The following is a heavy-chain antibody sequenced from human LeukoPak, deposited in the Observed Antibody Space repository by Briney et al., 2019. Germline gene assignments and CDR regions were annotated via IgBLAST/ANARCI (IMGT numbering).Heavy chain of an antibody. D-gene: IGHD6-13*01. Sequence: GESLKISCQGSGYRFTSYWIGWVRQMPGKGLEWMGIIYPGDSDTRYSPSFRGQVTISADKSTSTAYLQWRSLWASDTAMYYCARGAIPAAVTGGADFDYWGQGTLVTVSS. CDR1: GYRFTSYW. CDR3: ARGAIPAAVTGGADFDY. V-gene: IGHV5-51*01. J-gene: IGHJ4*02. CDR2: IYPGDSDT.